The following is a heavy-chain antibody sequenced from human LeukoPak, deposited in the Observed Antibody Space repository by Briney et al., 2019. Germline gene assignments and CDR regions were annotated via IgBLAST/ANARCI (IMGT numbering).Heavy chain of an antibody. CDR3: ARGAAEGLDR. Sequence: ASVKVSCKASGYTFTSNAMHWVRQAPGQRPEWMGWINTGNGNTKYSQKFQGRVTISRDTSANTAYMEVSSLRSEDTAVYYCARGAAEGLDRWGQGTLVTVSS. V-gene: IGHV1-3*04. CDR2: INTGNGNT. D-gene: IGHD6-13*01. CDR1: GYTFTSNA. J-gene: IGHJ5*02.